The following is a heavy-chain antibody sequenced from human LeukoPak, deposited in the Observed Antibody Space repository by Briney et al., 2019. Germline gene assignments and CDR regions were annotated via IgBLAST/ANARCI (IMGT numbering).Heavy chain of an antibody. J-gene: IGHJ3*02. CDR1: GFTFSSYS. CDR2: ISSSSSYI. Sequence: PGGSLRLSCAASGFTFSSYSMNWVRQAPGKGLEWVSSISSSSSYIYYADSVKGRFTISRDNAKNSLYLQMNSLRAEDTAVYYCARDQEMATILDAFDIWGQGTMVTVFS. CDR3: ARDQEMATILDAFDI. V-gene: IGHV3-21*01. D-gene: IGHD5-24*01.